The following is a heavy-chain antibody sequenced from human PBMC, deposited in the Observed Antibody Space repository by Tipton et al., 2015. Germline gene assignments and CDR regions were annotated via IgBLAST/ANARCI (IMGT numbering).Heavy chain of an antibody. D-gene: IGHD2-15*01. Sequence: QSGAEVKKPGSSVKVSCKTSGGIFSRSGITWVRQAPGQGLEWMGGIIHMSGITNYAQKLQGRVAITADKSTRTAYMELSRLRSEDTAVYYCARDRACSGGSCYFWFDRWGQGTLVSVSP. J-gene: IGHJ5*02. CDR2: IIHMSGIT. CDR3: ARDRACSGGSCYFWFDR. CDR1: GGIFSRSG. V-gene: IGHV1-69*17.